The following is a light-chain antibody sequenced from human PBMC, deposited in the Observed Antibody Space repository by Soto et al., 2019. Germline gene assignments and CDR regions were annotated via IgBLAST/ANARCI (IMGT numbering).Light chain of an antibody. CDR1: QSVGGTF. CDR3: QQYNSWPLT. CDR2: DAS. J-gene: IGKJ4*01. Sequence: EVVLTQSPGTLSLSPGESATLSCRASQSVGGTFLAWYQRKPGQAPRLLIFDASIRATGVPDRFSGSGSGTEFTLTISSLQSEDFAAYYCQQYNSWPLTFGGGTKVDIK. V-gene: IGKV3-20*01.